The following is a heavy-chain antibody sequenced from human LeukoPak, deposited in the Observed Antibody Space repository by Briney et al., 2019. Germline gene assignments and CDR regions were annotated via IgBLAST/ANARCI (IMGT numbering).Heavy chain of an antibody. D-gene: IGHD6-13*01. J-gene: IGHJ4*02. CDR1: GFTFNTFW. CDR2: IKEDGTKK. Sequence: PGGSLRLSCAASGFTFNTFWMSWVRQTPGKGLEWVANIKEDGTKKYYVDSVKGRFTISRDNAENSLYLQMNSLRAEDTAVYYCARGEIIAAAGYFDYWGQGTLVTVSS. V-gene: IGHV3-7*01. CDR3: ARGEIIAAAGYFDY.